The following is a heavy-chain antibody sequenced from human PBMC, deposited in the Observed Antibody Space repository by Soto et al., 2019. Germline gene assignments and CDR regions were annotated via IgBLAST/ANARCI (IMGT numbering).Heavy chain of an antibody. D-gene: IGHD1-26*01. CDR2: IDPKNGGT. V-gene: IGHV1-2*02. J-gene: IGHJ4*02. CDR3: ARDDYGIYPY. Sequence: QVQLVQSGTEVKKPGASVKVSCKASGYTVTDYYIHWVRQAPGQGLEWMGWIDPKNGGTIYAQKFQDRVTMTRDTSISTAYRDLSRLTSDDTALYYCARDDYGIYPYWGQGTLVTVSS. CDR1: GYTVTDYY.